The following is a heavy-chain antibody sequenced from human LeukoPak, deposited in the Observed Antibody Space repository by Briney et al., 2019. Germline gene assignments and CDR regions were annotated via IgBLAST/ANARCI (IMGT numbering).Heavy chain of an antibody. Sequence: GRSLRLSCAASGFTFSSYGMHWVRQAPGKALEWVAVIWYDGSNKYYADSVKGRFTISRHNSKNTLYLQMNSLRAEDTAVYYCARDHAYYVWGSYRPHYYFDCWGQGTLVTVSS. CDR2: IWYDGSNK. V-gene: IGHV3-33*01. D-gene: IGHD3-16*02. CDR3: ARDHAYYVWGSYRPHYYFDC. J-gene: IGHJ4*02. CDR1: GFTFSSYG.